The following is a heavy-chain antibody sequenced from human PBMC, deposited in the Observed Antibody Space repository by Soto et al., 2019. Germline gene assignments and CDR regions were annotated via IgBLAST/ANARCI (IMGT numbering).Heavy chain of an antibody. V-gene: IGHV3-33*01. J-gene: IGHJ6*02. CDR3: ARWAQCGDCPRRIERRDGRDV. CDR2: IWYHGNNK. CDR1: GFTFSSYG. D-gene: IGHD2-21*02. Sequence: QVQLVESGGGVVQPGRSLRLSCAASGFTFSSYGMHWVRQAPGKGLEWVAVIWYHGNNKYYADSVKGRFTISRDNSNNTLYLQMNSLIAEDTAVYYCARWAQCGDCPRRIERRDGRDVWGQGTTVTVSS.